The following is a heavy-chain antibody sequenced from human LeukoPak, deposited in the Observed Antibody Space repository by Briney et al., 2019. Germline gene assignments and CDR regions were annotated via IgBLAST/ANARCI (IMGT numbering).Heavy chain of an antibody. CDR1: GFTFSSSA. V-gene: IGHV3-23*01. CDR3: AREGYYDFWSGSSPTRPLDY. Sequence: PGGSLRLSCAASGFTFSSSAMSWVRQAPGKGLEWVSAISNNGGYTYYADSVQGRFTISRDNSKSTLCLQMNSLRAEDTAVYYCAREGYYDFWSGSSPTRPLDYWGQGTLVTVSS. CDR2: ISNNGGYT. D-gene: IGHD3-3*01. J-gene: IGHJ4*02.